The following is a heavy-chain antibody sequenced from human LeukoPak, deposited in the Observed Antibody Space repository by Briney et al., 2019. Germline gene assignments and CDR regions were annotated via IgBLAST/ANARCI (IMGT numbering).Heavy chain of an antibody. V-gene: IGHV4-61*02. CDR3: ASDLGY. CDR2: IYNSGTT. Sequence: PSQTLSLTCTVTGGSISSGGSYWSWIRQPPGKGLEWIGRIYNSGTTNYRPSLKSRLPISVDTSKNQISLKLNAVTAADTAVYYCASDLGYWGQGTLVTVSS. CDR1: GGSISSGGSY. J-gene: IGHJ4*02.